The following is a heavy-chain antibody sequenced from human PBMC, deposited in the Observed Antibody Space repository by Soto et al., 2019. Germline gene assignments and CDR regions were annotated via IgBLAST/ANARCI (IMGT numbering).Heavy chain of an antibody. J-gene: IGHJ4*02. V-gene: IGHV3-15*07. Sequence: GGSLILSCVVSGVTVSNVWMNWVRQAPGKGLEWVGRIKSKTAGGTTDYAAPVKGRFTISRDESENTLFLHMNSLKTEDTAVYYCSYGANQYFDYWGQGA. D-gene: IGHD4-17*01. CDR1: GVTVSNVW. CDR2: IKSKTAGGTT. CDR3: SYGANQYFDY.